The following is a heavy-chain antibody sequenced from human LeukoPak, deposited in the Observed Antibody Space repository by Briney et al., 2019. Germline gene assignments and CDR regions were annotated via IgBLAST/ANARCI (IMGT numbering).Heavy chain of an antibody. V-gene: IGHV3-21*01. D-gene: IGHD6-13*01. Sequence: AGGSLRLSCAASGFTFSYYTMNWVRQAPGKGLEWVSSISSSSSFIYYADSVKGRFTISRDNAKSSLYLQMNSLRAEDTAVYYCARNSSSWYYFDYWGQGTLVTVSS. CDR2: ISSSSSFI. CDR1: GFTFSYYT. CDR3: ARNSSSWYYFDY. J-gene: IGHJ4*02.